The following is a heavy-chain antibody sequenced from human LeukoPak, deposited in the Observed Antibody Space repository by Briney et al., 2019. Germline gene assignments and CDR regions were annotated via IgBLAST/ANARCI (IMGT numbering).Heavy chain of an antibody. Sequence: ASVKVSCKASGGTFSSYAISWVRQAPGQGLEWMGGIIPIFGTVNYAQKFQGRVTITTDESTSTAYMELSSLRSEDTAVYYCASLRGYSGYARFDPWGQGTLVTVSS. CDR1: GGTFSSYA. CDR2: IIPIFGTV. D-gene: IGHD5-12*01. CDR3: ASLRGYSGYARFDP. V-gene: IGHV1-69*05. J-gene: IGHJ5*02.